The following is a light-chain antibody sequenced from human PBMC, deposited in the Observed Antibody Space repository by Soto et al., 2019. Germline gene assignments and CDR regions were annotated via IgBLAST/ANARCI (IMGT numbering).Light chain of an antibody. Sequence: EIVMTQSPATLSVSPGERATLSCRASQSVSSNLAWYQQKPGQAPRLLIHGASARVTGTPARFTGSGSGTEFTLTISSLQSEDSAVYYCHQYNNWRTFGEGTKLEIK. CDR3: HQYNNWRT. J-gene: IGKJ2*02. CDR1: QSVSSN. V-gene: IGKV3-15*01. CDR2: GAS.